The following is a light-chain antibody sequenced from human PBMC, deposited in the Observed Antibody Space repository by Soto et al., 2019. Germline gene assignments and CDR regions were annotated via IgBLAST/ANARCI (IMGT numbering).Light chain of an antibody. CDR1: QSVSSN. CDR3: HQRSKWPLT. CDR2: GAS. J-gene: IGKJ4*01. V-gene: IGKV3D-15*01. Sequence: EIVMTQSPATLSVSPGERATLSCRASQSVSSNLAWHQQKPGQAPRLLIYGASTRATDVPDRFSGSGSGAAFTLTISSLDPEDSAVYYCHQRSKWPLTFGGGTKVDIK.